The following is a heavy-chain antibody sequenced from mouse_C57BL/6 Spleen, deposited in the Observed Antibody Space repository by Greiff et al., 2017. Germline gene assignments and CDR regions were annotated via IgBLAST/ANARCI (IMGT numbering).Heavy chain of an antibody. CDR3: ARVLSPQGAMDY. CDR1: GFTFSDYY. J-gene: IGHJ4*01. Sequence: EVHLVESEGGLVQPGSSMKLSCTASGFTFSDYYMAWVRQVPEKGLEWVANINYDGSSTYYLDSLKSRFIISRDNAKNILYLQMSSLKSEDTATYYCARVLSPQGAMDYWGQGTSVTVSS. D-gene: IGHD3-1*01. V-gene: IGHV5-16*01. CDR2: INYDGSST.